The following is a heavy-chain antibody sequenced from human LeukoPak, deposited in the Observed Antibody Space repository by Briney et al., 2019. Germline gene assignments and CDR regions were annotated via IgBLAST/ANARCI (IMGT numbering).Heavy chain of an antibody. V-gene: IGHV3-15*07. CDR2: IKNKDEGEKT. J-gene: IGHJ4*02. D-gene: IGHD3-16*01. CDR3: TTGIDYGGGY. CDR1: GFTFSNAY. Sequence: GGSLRLSCAASGFTFSNAYMNWVRQAPGKGLEWVGRIKNKDEGEKTDYAAPVKGRFTISRDDSKATLFLQMNSLKMEDTAIYYCTTGIDYGGGYWGQGTLVSVSS.